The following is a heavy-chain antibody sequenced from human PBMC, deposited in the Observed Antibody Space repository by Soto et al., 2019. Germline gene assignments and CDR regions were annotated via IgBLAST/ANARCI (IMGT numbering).Heavy chain of an antibody. D-gene: IGHD3-3*01. CDR1: GDSVSTNRYY. V-gene: IGHV4-30-2*01. J-gene: IGHJ5*02. Sequence: TLSLTFGVSGDSVSTNRYYWGWIRQPPGKGLEWIGYSYHNGTTYYNASLKTRVTIYVDRSKNNFSLNLTSVTAADTALYYCARLDEVLRFLVDTWGQGTLVTVSS. CDR2: SYHNGTT. CDR3: ARLDEVLRFLVDT.